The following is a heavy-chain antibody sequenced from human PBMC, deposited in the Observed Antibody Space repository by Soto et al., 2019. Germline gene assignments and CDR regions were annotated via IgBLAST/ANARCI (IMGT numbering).Heavy chain of an antibody. D-gene: IGHD3-22*01. CDR1: GFTFSIYA. CDR2: ISTNGGST. CDR3: VKGEYYYDSSGYYPFDY. J-gene: IGHJ4*02. V-gene: IGHV3-64D*06. Sequence: PGGSLRLSCSASGFTFSIYAMHWVRQAPGKGLEYVSSISTNGGSTHYADSVKGRFPISRDNSKNTQYLQMSSLRADDTAVYYCVKGEYYYDSSGYYPFDYWGQGTLVTVSS.